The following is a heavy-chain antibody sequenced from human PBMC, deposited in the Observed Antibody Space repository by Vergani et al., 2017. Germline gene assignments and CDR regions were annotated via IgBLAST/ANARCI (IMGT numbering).Heavy chain of an antibody. D-gene: IGHD3-9*01. V-gene: IGHV4-39*01. CDR1: GDSIISRSYY. Sequence: QMQLQESGPGLVKASETLTLTCTVSGDSIISRSYYWGWIRQPPGKGLEWIGSIYNSGNGDSSSSLKSRVTISADTSKNQFSLRLTSVTAADTAVYYCAGKTSAYXILTGYYHTHPFDYWGQGTLVTVSS. CDR3: AGKTSAYXILTGYYHTHPFDY. CDR2: IYNSGNG. J-gene: IGHJ4*02.